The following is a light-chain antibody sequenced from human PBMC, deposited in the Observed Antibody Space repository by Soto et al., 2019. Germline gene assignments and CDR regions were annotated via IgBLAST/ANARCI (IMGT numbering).Light chain of an antibody. V-gene: IGLV2-14*01. CDR1: SIDVSGYNY. CDR2: DVS. Sequence: QSALTQPASVSGSPGQSITISCTGTSIDVSGYNYVSWYQQHPGKAPKLMIYDVSNRPSGVSNRFSGSKSGNTASLTISGLQAEDEADYYCSSYTSSSTPVVFGGGTKLSVL. CDR3: SSYTSSSTPVV. J-gene: IGLJ2*01.